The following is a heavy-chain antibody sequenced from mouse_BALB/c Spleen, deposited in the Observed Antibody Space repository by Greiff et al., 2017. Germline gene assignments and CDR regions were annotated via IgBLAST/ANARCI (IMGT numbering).Heavy chain of an antibody. CDR2: IYWDDDK. CDR3: ARIYDGYSYYFDY. D-gene: IGHD2-3*01. J-gene: IGHJ2*01. CDR1: GFSLSTSGMG. Sequence: QVTLKVSGPGILQPSQTLSLTCSFSGFSLSTSGMGVSWIRQPSGKGLEWLAHIYWDDDKRYNPSLKSRLTISKDTSSNQVFLKITSVDTADTATYYCARIYDGYSYYFDYWGQGTTLTVSS. V-gene: IGHV8-12*01.